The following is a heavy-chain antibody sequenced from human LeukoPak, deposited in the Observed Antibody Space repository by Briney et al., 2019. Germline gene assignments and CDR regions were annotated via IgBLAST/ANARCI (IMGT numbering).Heavy chain of an antibody. CDR1: GYTFTSYY. CDR2: INPSGGST. V-gene: IGHV1-46*01. CDR3: ATDSCTVTTTGEGSYGMDV. Sequence: ASVKVSCKTSGYTFTSYYMHWVRQAPGQGLEWMGIINPSGGSTSYAQKFQGRVTMTRDTSTSTGYMELSSLRSEHTAVYYCATDSCTVTTTGEGSYGMDVWGHGTTVTVS. J-gene: IGHJ6*02. D-gene: IGHD4-11*01.